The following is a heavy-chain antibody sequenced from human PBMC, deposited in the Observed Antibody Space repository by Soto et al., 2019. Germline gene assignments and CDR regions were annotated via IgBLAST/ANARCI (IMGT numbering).Heavy chain of an antibody. V-gene: IGHV1-69*13. D-gene: IGHD2-8*01. CDR2: ITPIFGTA. J-gene: IGHJ5*02. CDR1: GYTFTSYG. Sequence: SVKVSCKASGYTFTSYGISWVRQAPGQGLEWMGGITPIFGTANYAQKFQGRVTITAVESTSTAYMELSSLRSEDTAVYYCARGLCTNGVCYSWFAPWGQGTLVTVSS. CDR3: ARGLCTNGVCYSWFAP.